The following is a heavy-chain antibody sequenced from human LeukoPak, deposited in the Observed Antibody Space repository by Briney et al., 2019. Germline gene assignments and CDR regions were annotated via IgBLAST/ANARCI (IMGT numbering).Heavy chain of an antibody. Sequence: SETLSLTCSVSDYSISNDYYWGWIRQPPGKGLEWIGSIYNRGTNHYNPSLKSRVTISVDTSKNQFSLKLSSVTAADTAVYYCARGSGDYVPLIDYWGQGTLVTVSS. J-gene: IGHJ4*02. CDR1: DYSISNDYY. CDR3: ARGSGDYVPLIDY. V-gene: IGHV4-38-2*02. CDR2: IYNRGTN. D-gene: IGHD4-17*01.